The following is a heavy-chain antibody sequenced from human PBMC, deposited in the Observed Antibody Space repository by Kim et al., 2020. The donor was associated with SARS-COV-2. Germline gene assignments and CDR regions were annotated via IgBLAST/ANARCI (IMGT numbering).Heavy chain of an antibody. V-gene: IGHV4-39*01. CDR3: ATLDIVDY. D-gene: IGHD5-12*01. J-gene: IGHJ4*02. CDR2: YSRYP. Sequence: YSRYPDYSPSLKSRVTISVDSSNNQFSLNLSSVTAADTAVYYCATLDIVDYWGQGTLVTVSS.